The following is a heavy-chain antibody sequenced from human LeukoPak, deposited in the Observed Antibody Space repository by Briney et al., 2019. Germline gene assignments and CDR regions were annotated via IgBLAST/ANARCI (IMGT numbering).Heavy chain of an antibody. Sequence: GGSLRLSCAASGFTFSNSGIHWVRQAPGKGLEWVAFVWSDGSHKFNADSVTGRFTISRDNSKNTLYLEMNSLRAEDTAVYYCARSAAAGRIVATFGYWGQGTLVIVSS. V-gene: IGHV3-30*02. J-gene: IGHJ4*02. D-gene: IGHD5-12*01. CDR3: ARSAAAGRIVATFGY. CDR2: VWSDGSHK. CDR1: GFTFSNSG.